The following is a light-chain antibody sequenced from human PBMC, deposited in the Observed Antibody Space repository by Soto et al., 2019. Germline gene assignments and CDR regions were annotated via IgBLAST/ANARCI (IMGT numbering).Light chain of an antibody. CDR1: IDDVTAYYR. V-gene: IGLV2-18*01. Sequence: QSALTQPPSVSGSPGQSATISCSGTIDDVTAYYRVYWYQQTPRTDPKLMIYDVSNRPSGVPDRFSGSRSGNTASLTISGLQAEDEGDYYCSVYTRTSTYVFGTGTKLTVL. CDR2: DVS. J-gene: IGLJ1*01. CDR3: SVYTRTSTYV.